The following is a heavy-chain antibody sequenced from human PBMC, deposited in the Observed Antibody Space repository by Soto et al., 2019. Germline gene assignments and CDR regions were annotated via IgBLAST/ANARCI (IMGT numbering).Heavy chain of an antibody. CDR2: TYYRSKWYN. D-gene: IGHD1-26*01. CDR1: GGSVSSKRSA. V-gene: IGHV6-1*01. CDR3: ARSGNEGAVDY. J-gene: IGHJ4*01. Sequence: SQALSIPGASCGGSVSSKRSACNYIRQSPSRGVEWLGRTYYRSKWYNEYAVSVKSRIIINPDTSKNQFSLQLNSVTPEDMAVYYCARSGNEGAVDYWGHGTLVT.